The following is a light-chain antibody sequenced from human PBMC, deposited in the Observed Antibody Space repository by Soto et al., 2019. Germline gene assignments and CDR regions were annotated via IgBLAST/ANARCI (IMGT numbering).Light chain of an antibody. CDR2: KTS. J-gene: IGKJ1*01. Sequence: DIQMTQSPSVVSASVGDTVTITCRASQAVNPWLAWHQQKPGRGPRVLIYKTSDLENGVPSRFSGSGSGTEFTLTISNLQPADFATYYCQQYYSRESFGQGTKV. CDR3: QQYYSRES. CDR1: QAVNPW. V-gene: IGKV1-5*03.